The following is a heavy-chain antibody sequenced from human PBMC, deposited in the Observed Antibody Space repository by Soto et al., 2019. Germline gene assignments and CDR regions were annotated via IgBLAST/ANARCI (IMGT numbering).Heavy chain of an antibody. V-gene: IGHV3-33*01. D-gene: IGHD2-15*01. J-gene: IGHJ4*02. Sequence: QVHLVESGGGVVQPGGSLRLSCAASGFTFSSYAIHWVRQAPGKGLEWEAIIWFDGSNKYYADSVKGRFSISRDNSKNTLFLQMDSLRAEDTAVYYCARGQLPAATTYFDFWGQGTLVIVSS. CDR1: GFTFSSYA. CDR2: IWFDGSNK. CDR3: ARGQLPAATTYFDF.